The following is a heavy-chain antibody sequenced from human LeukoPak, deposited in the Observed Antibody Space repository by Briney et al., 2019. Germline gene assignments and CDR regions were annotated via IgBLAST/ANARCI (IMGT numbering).Heavy chain of an antibody. CDR2: IKQDGSET. CDR1: GLTFRSYW. J-gene: IGHJ4*02. V-gene: IGHV3-7*01. CDR3: ARDNFGHTYGYALDY. Sequence: GGSLRLSCAASGLTFRSYWMSCVRQAPGKGLEGVAYIKQDGSETHYVDSVKGQFTLSRDNTKNSLYLQMHSLRAEDTAVYYCARDNFGHTYGYALDYWGQGTLVTVSS. D-gene: IGHD5-18*01.